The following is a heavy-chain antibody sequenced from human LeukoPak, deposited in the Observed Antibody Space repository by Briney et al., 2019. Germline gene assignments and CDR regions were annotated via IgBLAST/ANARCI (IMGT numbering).Heavy chain of an antibody. D-gene: IGHD1-1*01. CDR2: ISSSGNYI. CDR1: GLTFSNYR. J-gene: IGHJ4*02. V-gene: IGHV3-21*01. Sequence: GSLRLSCAASGLTFSNYRMSWVRQAPGKGLEWVSSISSSGNYIYYADSMRGRFTISRDNAENSVYLELSGLRAEDTAVYFCAGHPTEMNTLWGQGTLVTVSS. CDR3: AGHPTEMNTL.